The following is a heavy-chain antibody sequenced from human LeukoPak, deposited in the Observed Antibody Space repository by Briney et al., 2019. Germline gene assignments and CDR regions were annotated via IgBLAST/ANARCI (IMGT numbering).Heavy chain of an antibody. V-gene: IGHV4-39*07. Sequence: SETLSLTCTVSGGSISSSSYYWGWIRQPPGKGLEWIGSIYYSGSTYYNPSLKSRVTISVDTSKNQFSLKLSSVTAADTAVYYCARQDYGGPNCYYYYMDVWGKGTTVTVSS. D-gene: IGHD4-23*01. CDR3: ARQDYGGPNCYYYYMDV. CDR2: IYYSGST. J-gene: IGHJ6*03. CDR1: GGSISSSSYY.